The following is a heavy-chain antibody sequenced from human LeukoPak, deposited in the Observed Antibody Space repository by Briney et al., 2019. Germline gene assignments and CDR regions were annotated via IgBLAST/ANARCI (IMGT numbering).Heavy chain of an antibody. J-gene: IGHJ4*01. CDR1: GFTFSSYS. CDR2: ISSSSSYI. CDR3: ASHSSVFSFDY. Sequence: GGSLRLSCAASGFTFSSYSMNWVRQAPGKGLEWVSSISSSSSYIYYADSVKGRFTISRDNAKNSLYLQMNSLRAEDTAVYYCASHSSVFSFDYWGQEPWSPSPQ. V-gene: IGHV3-21*01. D-gene: IGHD6-19*01.